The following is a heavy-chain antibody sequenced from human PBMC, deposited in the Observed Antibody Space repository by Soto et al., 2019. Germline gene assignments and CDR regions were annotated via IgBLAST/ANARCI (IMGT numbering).Heavy chain of an antibody. CDR2: INPNSGGT. CDR3: AREGITMVRGVILHYYYYGMDV. CDR1: GYTFTGYY. D-gene: IGHD3-10*01. V-gene: IGHV1-2*02. J-gene: IGHJ6*02. Sequence: ASVKVSCKASGYTFTGYYMHWVRQAPGQGLEWMGWINPNSGGTNYAQKFQGRVTMTSDTSISTAYMELSRLRSDDTAVYYCAREGITMVRGVILHYYYYGMDVWGQGTTVTVSS.